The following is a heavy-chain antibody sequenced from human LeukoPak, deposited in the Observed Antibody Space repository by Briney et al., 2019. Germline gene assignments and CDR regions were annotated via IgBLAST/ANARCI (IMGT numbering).Heavy chain of an antibody. D-gene: IGHD2-2*01. CDR3: ARYSPFSYCSSTSCPGLFDY. V-gene: IGHV4-4*07. Sequence: SETLSLTCTVSGGSISSYYWSWIRQPAGKGLEWIGRIYTSGSTNYNPSLKSRVTMSVDTSKNQFSLKLSSVTAADTAVYYCARYSPFSYCSSTSCPGLFDYWGQGTLVTVSS. CDR1: GGSISSYY. J-gene: IGHJ4*02. CDR2: IYTSGST.